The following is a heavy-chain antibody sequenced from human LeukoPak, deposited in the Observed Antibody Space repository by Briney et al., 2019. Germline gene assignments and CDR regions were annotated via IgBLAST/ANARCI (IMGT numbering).Heavy chain of an antibody. V-gene: IGHV4-39*07. CDR3: ARAETYSSGWYDPFFDY. J-gene: IGHJ4*02. CDR2: IYYSGST. D-gene: IGHD6-19*01. CDR1: GGSISSSSYY. Sequence: SETLSLTCTVSGGSISSSSYYWGWIRQPPGKGLEWIGSIYYSGSTYYNPSLKSRVTISVDTSKNQFSLKLRSVTAADTAVYHCARAETYSSGWYDPFFDYWGQGTLVTVST.